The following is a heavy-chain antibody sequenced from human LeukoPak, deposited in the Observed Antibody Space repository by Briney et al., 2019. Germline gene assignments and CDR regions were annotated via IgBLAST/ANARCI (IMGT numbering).Heavy chain of an antibody. CDR2: ISYDGSNK. Sequence: TGGSLRLSCAASGFTFSSHWMSWVRQAPGKGLEWVAFISYDGSNKYYADSVKGRFTISRDNSKNTLYLQMNNLRADDTAVYYCAKARYDGEVMIAATDYWGQGTLVTVSS. D-gene: IGHD2-15*01. CDR1: GFTFSSHW. J-gene: IGHJ4*02. V-gene: IGHV3-30*18. CDR3: AKARYDGEVMIAATDY.